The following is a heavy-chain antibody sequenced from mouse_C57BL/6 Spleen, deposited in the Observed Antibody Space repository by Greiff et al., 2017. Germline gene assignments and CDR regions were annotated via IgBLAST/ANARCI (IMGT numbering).Heavy chain of an antibody. CDR3: ARGAPYYSNAGWFAY. V-gene: IGHV1-55*01. Sequence: QVQLQQPGAELVKPGASVKMSCKASGYTFTSYWITWVKQRPGQGLEWIGDIYPGSGSTNYNEKFKSKATLTVDTSSSTAYMQLSSLTSEDSAVYCCARGAPYYSNAGWFAYWGQGTLVTVSA. CDR2: IYPGSGST. CDR1: GYTFTSYW. D-gene: IGHD2-5*01. J-gene: IGHJ3*01.